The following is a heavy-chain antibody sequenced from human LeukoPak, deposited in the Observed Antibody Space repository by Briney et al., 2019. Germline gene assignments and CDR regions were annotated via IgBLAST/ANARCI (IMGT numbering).Heavy chain of an antibody. CDR2: INPNSGGT. D-gene: IGHD6-19*01. V-gene: IGHV1-2*02. CDR3: ARDRIAVAAPPGDY. CDR1: GYTFTSYD. J-gene: IGHJ4*02. Sequence: GASVKVSCKASGYTFTSYDINWVRQATGQGLEWMGWINPNSGGTNYAQKFQGRVTMTRDTSISTAYMELSRLRSDDTAVYYCARDRIAVAAPPGDYWGQGTLVTVSS.